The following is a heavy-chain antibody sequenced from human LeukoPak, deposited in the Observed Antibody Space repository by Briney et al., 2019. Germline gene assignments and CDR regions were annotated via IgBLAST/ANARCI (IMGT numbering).Heavy chain of an antibody. CDR2: IMQDGSEK. J-gene: IGHJ4*02. CDR1: GFTFSNYW. V-gene: IGHV3-7*01. Sequence: GGSLRLSCAASGFTFSNYWMSWVRQAPGKGLEWVANIMQDGSEKHYVDSVKGRFTISRDNSKNTLYLQMNSLRAEDTAVYYCAKGGGTGYSSSWYSNWGQGTLVTVSS. D-gene: IGHD6-13*01. CDR3: AKGGGTGYSSSWYSN.